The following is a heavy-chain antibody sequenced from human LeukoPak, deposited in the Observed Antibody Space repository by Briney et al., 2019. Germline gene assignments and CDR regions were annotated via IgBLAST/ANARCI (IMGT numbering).Heavy chain of an antibody. D-gene: IGHD1-26*01. Sequence: PGGSLRLSCAASGFTFSSYGMHWVRQAPGKGLEWVAVIWYDGINKYYADSVKGRFTISRDNSKNTLYLQVNGLRAEDTAVYYCARGMVGATYFDYWGQGTLVTVSS. V-gene: IGHV3-33*01. CDR3: ARGMVGATYFDY. CDR1: GFTFSSYG. J-gene: IGHJ4*02. CDR2: IWYDGINK.